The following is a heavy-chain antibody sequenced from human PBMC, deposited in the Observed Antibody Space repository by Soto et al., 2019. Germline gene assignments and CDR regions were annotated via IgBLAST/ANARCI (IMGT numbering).Heavy chain of an antibody. Sequence: PSQTLSLTCAISGDSVSSNSAAWNWVRQSPSRGLEWLGRTYYRSKWKTDYAVSVRGRITINPDTSKNQFSLQLNSVTPGGTAVYYCAGGDVIDIWGRGTMVTVSS. CDR1: GDSVSSNSAA. D-gene: IGHD3-16*01. J-gene: IGHJ3*02. V-gene: IGHV6-1*01. CDR3: AGGDVIDI. CDR2: TYYRSKWKT.